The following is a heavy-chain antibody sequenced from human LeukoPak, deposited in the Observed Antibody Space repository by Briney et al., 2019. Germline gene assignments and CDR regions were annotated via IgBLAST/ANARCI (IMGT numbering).Heavy chain of an antibody. D-gene: IGHD6-13*01. V-gene: IGHV3-64*01. CDR3: ARDRVAAAGTAYFNNWFDP. CDR2: ISSNGGST. Sequence: GGSLRLSCAASGFTFSSYAMHWVRQAPGKGLEYVSAISSNGGSTYYANSVKGRFTISRDNSKNTLYLQMGSLRAEDMAVYYCARDRVAAAGTAYFNNWFDPWGQGTLVTASS. J-gene: IGHJ5*02. CDR1: GFTFSSYA.